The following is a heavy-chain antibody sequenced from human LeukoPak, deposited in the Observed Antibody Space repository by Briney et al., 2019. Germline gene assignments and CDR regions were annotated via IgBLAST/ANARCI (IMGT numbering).Heavy chain of an antibody. D-gene: IGHD1-1*01. J-gene: IGHJ4*02. CDR2: ISAYNGNT. CDR1: GYTFTSYG. V-gene: IGHV1-18*01. Sequence: ASVKVSCRASGYTFTSYGISWVRQAPGQGLEWMGWISAYNGNTNYAQKLQGRVTMTTDTSTSTAYMELRSLRSDDTAVYYCARDRKSPVGTRTDYWGQGTLVTVSS. CDR3: ARDRKSPVGTRTDY.